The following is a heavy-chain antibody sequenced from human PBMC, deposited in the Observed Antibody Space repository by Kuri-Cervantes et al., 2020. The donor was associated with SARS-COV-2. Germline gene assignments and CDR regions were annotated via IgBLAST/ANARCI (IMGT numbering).Heavy chain of an antibody. V-gene: IGHV5-51*01. J-gene: IGHJ3*02. D-gene: IGHD3-9*01. Sequence: VSRKGTGYSLTSYWSGWVSQMPGKGLEWMGIIYPGDSDMRYSPSFQGQVTISADKSISTAYLQWSSLKASGTAMYCCARRGWYYEILTGYLEHAFDIWGQGTMVTVSS. CDR3: ARRGWYYEILTGYLEHAFDI. CDR1: GYSLTSYW. CDR2: IYPGDSDM.